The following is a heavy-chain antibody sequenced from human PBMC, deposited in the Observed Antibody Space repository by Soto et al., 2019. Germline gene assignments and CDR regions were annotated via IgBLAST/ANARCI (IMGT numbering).Heavy chain of an antibody. Sequence: GGSLRLSCAASGFTFSNAWMNWVRQAPGKGLEWVGRIKSKTDGGTTDYAAPVKGRFTISRDDSKNTLYLQMNSLKTEDTAVYYCTTGGYDFWSGYYRHDAFDIWGQGTMVTVSS. CDR2: IKSKTDGGTT. D-gene: IGHD3-3*01. J-gene: IGHJ3*02. CDR1: GFTFSNAW. CDR3: TTGGYDFWSGYYRHDAFDI. V-gene: IGHV3-15*07.